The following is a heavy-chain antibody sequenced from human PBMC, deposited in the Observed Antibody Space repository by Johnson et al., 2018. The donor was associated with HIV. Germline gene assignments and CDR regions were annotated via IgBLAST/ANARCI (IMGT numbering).Heavy chain of an antibody. V-gene: IGHV3-30*04. CDR2: ISYDGHNE. CDR3: AKVWQQLAHDAFDI. J-gene: IGHJ3*02. CDR1: EFIFSSYS. D-gene: IGHD6-13*01. Sequence: QVQLVESGGGLVQPGGSLRLSCAASEFIFSSYSMHWVRQAPGKGLEWVAVISYDGHNEYYADSVEVRFTVSRDNTKNTLYLQMNSLRAEDTALYYCAKVWQQLAHDAFDIWGQGTMVTVS.